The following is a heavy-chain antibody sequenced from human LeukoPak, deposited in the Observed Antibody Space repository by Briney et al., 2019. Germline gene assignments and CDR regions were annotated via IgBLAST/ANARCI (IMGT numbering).Heavy chain of an antibody. D-gene: IGHD3-3*01. V-gene: IGHV3-7*01. CDR1: GFTFSSYW. J-gene: IGHJ4*02. Sequence: PGGSLRLSCAASGFTFSSYWMSWVRQAPGKGLEWVAIINQDGSEKYYVDSVKGRLTISRDNAKNSLYLQMNSPSAEDTAVYYCALRRNFCFDYWGQGTLVTVSS. CDR3: ALRRNFCFDY. CDR2: INQDGSEK.